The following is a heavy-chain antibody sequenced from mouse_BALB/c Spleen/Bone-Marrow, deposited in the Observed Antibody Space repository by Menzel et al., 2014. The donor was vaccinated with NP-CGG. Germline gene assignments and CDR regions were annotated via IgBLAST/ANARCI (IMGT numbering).Heavy chain of an antibody. CDR3: TREGHYYGSDALDY. Sequence: LQPAGGEGLEAGGPGKFFCPPFCFHVKDTHFQGGEERPEKGPGGGGGIYPADGNTQYDPTFQGKATITTDTSSNTAYLQLSSLTSEDTAVYYCTREGHYYGSDALDYWGQGTSVTVSS. CDR1: CFHVKDTH. CDR2: IYPADGNT. D-gene: IGHD1-2*01. V-gene: IGHV14-3*02. J-gene: IGHJ4*01.